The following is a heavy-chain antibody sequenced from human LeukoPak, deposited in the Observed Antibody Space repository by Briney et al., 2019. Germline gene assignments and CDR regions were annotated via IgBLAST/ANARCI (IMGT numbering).Heavy chain of an antibody. CDR2: IWYDGSNK. D-gene: IGHD6-19*01. CDR3: ARDLGYSSGHPFDY. J-gene: IGHJ4*02. CDR1: GFTFSSYS. Sequence: GGSLRLSCAASGFTFSSYSMNWVRQAPGKGLEWVALIWYDGSNKYYGDSVKGRFTISRDNSKNTLYLQMNSLRAEDTAVYYCARDLGYSSGHPFDYWGQGTLVTVSS. V-gene: IGHV3-33*08.